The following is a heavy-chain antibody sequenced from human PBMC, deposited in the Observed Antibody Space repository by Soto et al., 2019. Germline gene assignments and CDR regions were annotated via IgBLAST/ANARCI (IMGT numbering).Heavy chain of an antibody. V-gene: IGHV2-5*01. Sequence: ESGPTLVNPTQTLTLTCTFSGFSLSTSGVGVGWIRQPPGKALEWLALIYWNDDKRYSPSLKSRLTITKGTSKNQVVLTMTNMDPVDTATYDCAHSGLRYFDWPPQGVHWFDPWGQGTLVTVSS. D-gene: IGHD3-9*01. CDR3: AHSGLRYFDWPPQGVHWFDP. CDR1: GFSLSTSGVG. CDR2: IYWNDDK. J-gene: IGHJ5*02.